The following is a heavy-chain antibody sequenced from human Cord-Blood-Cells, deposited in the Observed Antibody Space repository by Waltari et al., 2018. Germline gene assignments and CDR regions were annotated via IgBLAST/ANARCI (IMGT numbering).Heavy chain of an antibody. CDR1: GGSFRGYY. Sequence: QVQLQQWGAGLLKPPATLSLTCAVYGGSFRGYYWSWLRQPPGKGMELIGEINHSGSTNYNPSLKSRVTISVDTSKNQFSLKLSSVTAADTAVYYCARGYRITIFGVVIARYGMDVWGQGTTVTVSS. CDR2: INHSGST. CDR3: ARGYRITIFGVVIARYGMDV. D-gene: IGHD3-3*01. V-gene: IGHV4-34*01. J-gene: IGHJ6*02.